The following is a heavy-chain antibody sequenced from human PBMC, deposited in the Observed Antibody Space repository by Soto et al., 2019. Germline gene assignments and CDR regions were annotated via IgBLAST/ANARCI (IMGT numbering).Heavy chain of an antibody. CDR1: GVSITSDYYY. Sequence: SQTLSLTCTVSGVSITSDYYYWSWIRQHPRKGLEWIGYVYHSGPTYYNPSLQSRVTMSIDTSKNHFSLKLISVTAADTAVYYCALQHGEDFDSWGQGTLVTVSS. CDR2: VYHSGPT. CDR3: ALQHGEDFDS. V-gene: IGHV4-31*03. D-gene: IGHD4-17*01. J-gene: IGHJ4*02.